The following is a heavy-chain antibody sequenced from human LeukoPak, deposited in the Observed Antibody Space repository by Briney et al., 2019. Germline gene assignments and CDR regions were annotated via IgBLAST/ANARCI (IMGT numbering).Heavy chain of an antibody. J-gene: IGHJ4*02. V-gene: IGHV4-34*01. Sequence: SETLSLTCAVYGGSFSGYYWSWVRQPPGKGLEWIGEINHSGSTNYNPSLKSRVTISVDTAKNQFSLKLNSLTAADTAVYYCARSGGHNPFDFWGQGALVTVSS. D-gene: IGHD5-24*01. CDR2: INHSGST. CDR3: ARSGGHNPFDF. CDR1: GGSFSGYY.